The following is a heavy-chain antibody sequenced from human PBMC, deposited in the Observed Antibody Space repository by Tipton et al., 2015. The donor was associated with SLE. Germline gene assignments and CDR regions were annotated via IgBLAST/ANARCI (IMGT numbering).Heavy chain of an antibody. Sequence: QSGPEVKKPGESLKISCKGSGYRFTSYWIGWVRQMPGKGLEWMGIIYIGDSDTRYRPSFQGQITMSADKSISTAYLQWSSLKASDTAMYYCATTTIFGVITLDNWGQGTPVTVSS. CDR3: ATTTIFGVITLDN. D-gene: IGHD3-3*02. CDR2: IYIGDSDT. V-gene: IGHV5-51*06. CDR1: GYRFTSYW. J-gene: IGHJ4*02.